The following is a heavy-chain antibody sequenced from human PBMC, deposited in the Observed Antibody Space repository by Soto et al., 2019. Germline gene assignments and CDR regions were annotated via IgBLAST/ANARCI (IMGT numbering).Heavy chain of an antibody. CDR2: IIPIFGTA. Sequence: SVKVSCKASGGTFSSYAISWVRQAPGQGLEWMGGIIPIFGTANYAQKFQGRVTITADESTSTAYMELSSLRSEDTAVYYCAREDDYYDSSGYYYDTWGQGTLVTVSS. V-gene: IGHV1-69*13. CDR3: AREDDYYDSSGYYYDT. CDR1: GGTFSSYA. J-gene: IGHJ5*02. D-gene: IGHD3-22*01.